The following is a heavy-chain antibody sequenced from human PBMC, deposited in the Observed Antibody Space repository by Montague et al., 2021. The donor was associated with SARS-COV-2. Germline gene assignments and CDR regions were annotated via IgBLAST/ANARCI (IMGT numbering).Heavy chain of an antibody. D-gene: IGHD3-10*01. CDR3: ARRQDYFGAGRYIFDV. J-gene: IGHJ3*01. Sequence: SETLSLTCTVSGASINSYSYYRDWIRQPPGKGLEWIGSIDNSGSTSYISSLESRLTISEDTPKKQFSLRLTSVTAADMSMYYCARRQDYFGAGRYIFDVWGQGIMVTVSS. CDR1: GASINSYSYY. CDR2: IDNSGST. V-gene: IGHV4-39*01.